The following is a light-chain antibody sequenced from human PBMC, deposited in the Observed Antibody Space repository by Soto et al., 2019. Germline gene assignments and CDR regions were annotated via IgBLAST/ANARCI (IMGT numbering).Light chain of an antibody. CDR2: AAS. CDR1: ETVRTN. CDR3: QQGYTIPWT. Sequence: IQMTQSPSSLSASVGDRVTITCRASETVRTNLNWYQLKPTQAPKLLIYAASNLRKGVPSRFSGSGSGTDFTLTITSLQPEYLATYYCQQGYTIPWTFGPGTTV. J-gene: IGKJ1*01. V-gene: IGKV1-39*01.